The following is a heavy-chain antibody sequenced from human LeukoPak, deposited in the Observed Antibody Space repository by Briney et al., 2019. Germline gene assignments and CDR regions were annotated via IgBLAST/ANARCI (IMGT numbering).Heavy chain of an antibody. CDR2: IHHSGTT. Sequence: PSENLSLTRAVSWYSISSGYLWGLIPQPPRKGLGGVRSIHHSGTTYYNPSLKSRVAISVDTSKNQFSLNLSSVTAADTAVYYCARPFKDTTVTSGFDYWGQGTLVTVSS. CDR1: WYSISSGYL. CDR3: ARPFKDTTVTSGFDY. J-gene: IGHJ4*02. V-gene: IGHV4-38-2*01. D-gene: IGHD4-17*01.